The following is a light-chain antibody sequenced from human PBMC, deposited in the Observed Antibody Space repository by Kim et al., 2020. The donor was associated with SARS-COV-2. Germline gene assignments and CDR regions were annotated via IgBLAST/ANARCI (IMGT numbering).Light chain of an antibody. V-gene: IGLV3-21*04. J-gene: IGLJ3*02. Sequence: SYELTQPPSVSVAPGKTARITCGGNNIGSKSVHWYQQKPGQAPVLVIYYYSDRPSGIPERFSGSNSGNTATLTISRVEAGDEADYYCQVWDSSRVFGGGTQLTVL. CDR1: NIGSKS. CDR3: QVWDSSRV. CDR2: YYS.